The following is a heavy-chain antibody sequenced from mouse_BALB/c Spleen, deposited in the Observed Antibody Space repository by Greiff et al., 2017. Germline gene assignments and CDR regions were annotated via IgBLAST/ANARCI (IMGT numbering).Heavy chain of an antibody. Sequence: QVQLKQSGAELVRPGTSVKVSCKASGYAFTNYLIEWVKQRPGQGLEWIGVINPGSGGTKYNEKFKGKATLTADKSSSTAYMQLSSLTSDDSAVYCCARWGGGYAMDYWGQGTSVTVSS. CDR3: ARWGGGYAMDY. V-gene: IGHV1-54*01. CDR2: INPGSGGT. CDR1: GYAFTNYL. J-gene: IGHJ4*01.